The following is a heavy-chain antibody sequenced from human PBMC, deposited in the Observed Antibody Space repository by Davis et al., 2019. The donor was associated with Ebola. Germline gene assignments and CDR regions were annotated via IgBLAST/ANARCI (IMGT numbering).Heavy chain of an antibody. V-gene: IGHV4-59*01. D-gene: IGHD5-24*01. Sequence: MPSETLSLTCTVSGGSIRNYSWSWIRQPPGKGLEWIGNMFYRGNTNYNPSLRSRVTMSVETSKNQFSLRLSSVTAADTAVYYCARDGYNNDYSGIDVWGQGTTVTVSS. CDR1: GGSIRNYS. CDR3: ARDGYNNDYSGIDV. J-gene: IGHJ6*02. CDR2: MFYRGNT.